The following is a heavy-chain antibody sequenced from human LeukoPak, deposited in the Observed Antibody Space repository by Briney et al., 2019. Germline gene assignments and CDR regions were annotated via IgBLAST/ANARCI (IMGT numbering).Heavy chain of an antibody. CDR1: GGSISSGGYY. CDR2: IYTSGST. CDR3: AREITKLGISDAFDI. D-gene: IGHD2-15*01. J-gene: IGHJ3*02. Sequence: TLSLTCTVSGGSISSGGYYWSWIRQHPGKGLEWIGRIYTSGSTNYNPSLKSRVTISVDTSKNQFSLKLSSVTAADTAVYYCAREITKLGISDAFDIWGQGTMVTVSS. V-gene: IGHV4-61*02.